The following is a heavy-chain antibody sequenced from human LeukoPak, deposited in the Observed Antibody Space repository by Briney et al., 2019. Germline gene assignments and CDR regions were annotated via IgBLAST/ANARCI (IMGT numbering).Heavy chain of an antibody. Sequence: GGSLRLSCVASGFTFNDYWMHWVRQAPEKGPVWVSRVNSDGSTTDYADPVKGRFTISRDNTKNTLDLQMNSLRVDDTAVYYCAREGYYYDSSGYHSYFDYWGQGAQVTVSS. CDR1: GFTFNDYW. V-gene: IGHV3-74*01. J-gene: IGHJ4*02. D-gene: IGHD3-22*01. CDR3: AREGYYYDSSGYHSYFDY. CDR2: VNSDGSTT.